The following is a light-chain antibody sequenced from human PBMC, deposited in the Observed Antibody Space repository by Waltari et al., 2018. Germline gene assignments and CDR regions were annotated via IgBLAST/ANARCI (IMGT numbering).Light chain of an antibody. J-gene: IGLJ2*01. CDR2: DVS. CDR1: SSDVGGYNY. V-gene: IGLV2-11*01. Sequence: QSALTQPRSVSGSPGQSVTISCTGTSSDVGGYNYVSWYQQHPDKAPKLMIYDVSKRPSGVPDRCSGSKSGNTASLTISGLQAEDEADYYCCSYAGSYVVFGGGTKLTVL. CDR3: CSYAGSYVV.